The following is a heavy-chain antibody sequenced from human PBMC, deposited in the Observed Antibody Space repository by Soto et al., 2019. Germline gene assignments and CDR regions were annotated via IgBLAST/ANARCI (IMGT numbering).Heavy chain of an antibody. CDR2: ISSSSSYI. D-gene: IGHD2-2*01. CDR3: ARGRDVLVPVGDAFDI. Sequence: EVQLVESGGGLVKPGGSLRLSCAASGFTFSSYSMNWVRQAPGKGLEWVSSISSSSSYIYYADSVKGRFTISRDNAKNSRYLQMNSLRAEDTAVYYCARGRDVLVPVGDAFDIWGQGTMVTVSS. CDR1: GFTFSSYS. J-gene: IGHJ3*02. V-gene: IGHV3-21*01.